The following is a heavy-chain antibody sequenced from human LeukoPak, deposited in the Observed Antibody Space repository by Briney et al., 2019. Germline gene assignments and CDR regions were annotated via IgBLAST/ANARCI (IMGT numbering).Heavy chain of an antibody. D-gene: IGHD6-6*01. J-gene: IGHJ6*03. CDR1: GFTFSRSA. V-gene: IGHV3-23*01. CDR3: AKTRSSSSHYFHFMDV. Sequence: PGGSLRLSCAASGFTFSRSAMTWVRQAPGKGLEWVASLSCTRDSRGAIYADSVKGRFTISRDDSKSTLFLRMNRLTAEDTAIYYCAKTRSSSSHYFHFMDVWAKGVTVTVSS. CDR2: LSCTRDSRGA.